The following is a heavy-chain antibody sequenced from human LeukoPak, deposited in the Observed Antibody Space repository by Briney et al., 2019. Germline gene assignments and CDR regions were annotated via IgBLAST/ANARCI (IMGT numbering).Heavy chain of an antibody. D-gene: IGHD3-10*01. V-gene: IGHV3-74*01. Sequence: PGGSLRLSCAASGFTFSSYWMHWVRQAPGKGLVWVSRINSDGSSTSYAESVKGRFTISRDNAKNTLYLQMNSLRAEDTAVYYCAIGSGSYYTEVPFDYWGQGTLVTVSS. CDR1: GFTFSSYW. J-gene: IGHJ4*02. CDR2: INSDGSST. CDR3: AIGSGSYYTEVPFDY.